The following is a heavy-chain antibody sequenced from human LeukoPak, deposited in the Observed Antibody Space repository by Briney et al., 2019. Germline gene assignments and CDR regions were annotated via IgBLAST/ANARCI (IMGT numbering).Heavy chain of an antibody. CDR2: IYTSGST. D-gene: IGHD6-13*01. J-gene: IGHJ5*02. V-gene: IGHV4-61*02. CDR1: GGSISSGSYY. CDR3: ARGVWAAGFNWFDP. Sequence: SETLSLTCTVSGGSISSGSYYWSWIRQPAGKGLEWIGRIYTSGSTNYNPSLKSRVTISVDTSKNQFSLKLSSVTAADTAVYYCARGVWAAGFNWFDPWGQGTLVTVSS.